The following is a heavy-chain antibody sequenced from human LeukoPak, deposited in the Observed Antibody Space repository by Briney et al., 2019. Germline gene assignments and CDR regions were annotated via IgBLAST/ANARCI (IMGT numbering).Heavy chain of an antibody. Sequence: GGSLRLSCAASGFTFSSYGMHWVRQAPGKGLEWVAVIWYDGSNKYYADSVKGRFTISRDNSKNTLYLQMNSLRAGDTAVYYCAREIFGVALDYYGMDVWGQGTTVTVSS. CDR1: GFTFSSYG. V-gene: IGHV3-33*01. J-gene: IGHJ6*02. D-gene: IGHD3-3*01. CDR3: AREIFGVALDYYGMDV. CDR2: IWYDGSNK.